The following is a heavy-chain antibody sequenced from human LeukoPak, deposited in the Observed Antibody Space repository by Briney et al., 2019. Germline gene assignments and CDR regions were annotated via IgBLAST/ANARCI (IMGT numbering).Heavy chain of an antibody. CDR1: GGSISSYY. CDR3: ARVRANYYYYMDV. V-gene: IGHV4-59*01. CDR2: IYYSGST. J-gene: IGHJ6*03. D-gene: IGHD4-17*01. Sequence: PSETLSLTCTVSGGSISSYYWSWIRQPPGKGLEWIGYIYYSGSTNYNPSLKSRVTISVDTSKNQFSLKLGSVTAADTAVYYCARVRANYYYYMDVWGKGTTVTVSS.